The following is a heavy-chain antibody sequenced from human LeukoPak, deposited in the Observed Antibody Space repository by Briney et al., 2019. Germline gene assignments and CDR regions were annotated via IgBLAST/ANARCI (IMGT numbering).Heavy chain of an antibody. Sequence: GGSLRLSCAASGFALSNAWMSWLRQAPAKGLEWVGRIKRKNDGGTTDYAAPVKGRFTISRDDSKNTLYLHMNSRQTEDTAVYYCTTGGYGGQFDYWGQVTLVTVSS. CDR1: GFALSNAW. V-gene: IGHV3-15*01. CDR3: TTGGYGGQFDY. CDR2: IKRKNDGGTT. J-gene: IGHJ4*02. D-gene: IGHD5-12*01.